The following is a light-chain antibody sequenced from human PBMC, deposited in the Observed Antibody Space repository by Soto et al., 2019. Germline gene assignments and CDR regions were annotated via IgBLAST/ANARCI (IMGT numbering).Light chain of an antibody. CDR1: SSDVGHPYNY. CDR2: KVN. CDR3: MSFVESTSTHWV. Sequence: LTQPASVSGSPGQSTTISCTGTSSDVGHPYNYVSWYQQYPGKAPKLLIFKVNNRPSGISGRFSGSKPGNTASLTISGLQAEDEGDYYCMSFVESTSTHWVLGGGTKVTV. V-gene: IGLV2-14*01. J-gene: IGLJ3*02.